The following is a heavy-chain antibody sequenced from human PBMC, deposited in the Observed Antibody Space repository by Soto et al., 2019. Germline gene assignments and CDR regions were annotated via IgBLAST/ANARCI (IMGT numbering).Heavy chain of an antibody. J-gene: IGHJ3*01. V-gene: IGHV3-15*01. CDR1: GFTFNNAW. CDR3: NTDPGGST. CDR2: IKSKADGGII. Sequence: EVQLVESGGGLVKPGGSLRLSCAASGFTFNNAWMTWVRQAPGKGLEWVGRIKSKADGGIIDYAAPVRGRFTISRDDSKNTVYLQMNSLKTEDTAMYYCNTDPGGSTWGQGTMVTVSS.